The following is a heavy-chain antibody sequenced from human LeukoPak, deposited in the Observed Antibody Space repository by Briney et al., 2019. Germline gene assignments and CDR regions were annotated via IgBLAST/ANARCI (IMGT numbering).Heavy chain of an antibody. CDR1: GFTLSSYA. CDR2: INWNGGST. D-gene: IGHD3-10*01. J-gene: IGHJ5*02. V-gene: IGHV3-20*01. CDR3: ARGRYYYGSGRDNWFDP. Sequence: GGSLRLSCAASGFTLSSYAMSWVRQAPGKGLEWVSGINWNGGSTGYADSVKGRFTISRDNAKNSLYLQMNSLRAEDTALYHCARGRYYYGSGRDNWFDPWGQGTLVTVSS.